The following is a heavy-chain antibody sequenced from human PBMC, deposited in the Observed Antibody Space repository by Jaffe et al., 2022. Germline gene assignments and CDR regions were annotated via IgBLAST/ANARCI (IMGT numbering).Heavy chain of an antibody. CDR3: ARSGSSTWSPAD. J-gene: IGHJ4*02. CDR2: IYTSGST. Sequence: QVQLQESGPGLVKPSQTLSLTCTVSGASIISGTYYWNWIRQPAGKGLEWIGRIYTSGSTIYNPSLKSRVSISLDTSNNHFSLKLNSVTAADTALYYCARSGSSTWSPADWGQGILVTVSS. CDR1: GASIISGTYY. D-gene: IGHD6-13*01. V-gene: IGHV4-61*02.